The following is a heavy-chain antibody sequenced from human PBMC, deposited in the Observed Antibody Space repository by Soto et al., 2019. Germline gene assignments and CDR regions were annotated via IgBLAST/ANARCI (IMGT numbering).Heavy chain of an antibody. D-gene: IGHD2-2*01. CDR3: ARGRGYCSSTSCFAFDY. V-gene: IGHV1-69*02. CDR1: GGTFSSYT. J-gene: IGHJ4*02. CDR2: IIPILGIA. Sequence: AAVKVSCKASGGTFSSYTISWVRQAPGQGLEWMGRIIPILGIANYAQKFQGRVTITADKSTSTAYMELSSLRSEDTAVYYCARGRGYCSSTSCFAFDYWGQGTLVTVSS.